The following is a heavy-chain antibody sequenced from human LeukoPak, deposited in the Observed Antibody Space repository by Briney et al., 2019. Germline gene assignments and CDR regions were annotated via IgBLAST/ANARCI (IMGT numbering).Heavy chain of an antibody. CDR1: GGTFSSYA. J-gene: IGHJ3*02. D-gene: IGHD3-3*01. Sequence: ASVKVSCKASGGTFSSYAISWVRQAPGQGLEWMGRIIPIFGTANYAQKFQGRVTITTDESTSTAYMELSSLRSEDTAVYYCARDRKWSAEIFDAFDIWGQGTMVTVSS. CDR2: IIPIFGTA. V-gene: IGHV1-69*05. CDR3: ARDRKWSAEIFDAFDI.